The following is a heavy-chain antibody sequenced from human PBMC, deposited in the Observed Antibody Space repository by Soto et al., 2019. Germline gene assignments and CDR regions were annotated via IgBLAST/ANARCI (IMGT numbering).Heavy chain of an antibody. V-gene: IGHV1-3*01. CDR3: ASPFGELLPYYYYGMDV. CDR2: INAGNGNT. D-gene: IGHD3-10*01. J-gene: IGHJ6*02. CDR1: GYTFTSYA. Sequence: ASVKVSCKASGYTFTSYAMHWVRQAPGQRLEWMGWINAGNGNTKYSQKFQGRVTITRDTSASTAYMELSSLRSEDTAVYYCASPFGELLPYYYYGMDVWGQGTTVTVS.